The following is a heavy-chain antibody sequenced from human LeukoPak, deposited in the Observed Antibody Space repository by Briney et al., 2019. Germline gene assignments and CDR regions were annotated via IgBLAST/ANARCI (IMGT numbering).Heavy chain of an antibody. V-gene: IGHV4-59*01. J-gene: IGHJ4*02. CDR3: ARVKGLSTFGGIIVRYFDY. CDR1: GGSISSYY. Sequence: PSETLSPTCTVSGGSISSYYWSWIRQPPGKGLEWIGHIYNSGSTNYNPSLKSRVTISVDTPKNQFSLKLTSVTAADTALYYCARVKGLSTFGGIIVRYFDYWGQGTLVTVSS. CDR2: IYNSGST. D-gene: IGHD3-16*02.